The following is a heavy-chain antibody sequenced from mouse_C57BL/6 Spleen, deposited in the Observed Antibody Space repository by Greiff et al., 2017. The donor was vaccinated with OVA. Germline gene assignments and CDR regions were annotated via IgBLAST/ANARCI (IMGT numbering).Heavy chain of an antibody. J-gene: IGHJ2*01. V-gene: IGHV6-3*01. CDR3: TAVYAPYYFDY. CDR2: IRLKSDNYAT. CDR1: GFTFSNYW. D-gene: IGHD2-3*01. Sequence: EVMLVESGGGLVQPGGSMKLSCVASGFTFSNYWMNWVRQSPEKGLEWVAQIRLKSDNYATHYAESVKGRFPISRDDSKSSVYLQMNNLRAEDTGMYYCTAVYAPYYFDYWGKGTTLTVSS.